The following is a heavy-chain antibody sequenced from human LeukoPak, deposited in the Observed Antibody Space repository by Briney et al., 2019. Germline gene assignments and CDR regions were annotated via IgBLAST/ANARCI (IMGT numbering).Heavy chain of an antibody. V-gene: IGHV3-48*03. D-gene: IGHD3-22*01. CDR3: ARVTTDYDISGYYRMLDY. CDR2: ISSSGSTI. J-gene: IGHJ4*02. Sequence: GSLRLSCAASGFTFSSYEMNWVRQAPGKGLEWVSYISSSGSTIYYADSVKGRFTISRDNAKNSLYLQMNSLRAEDTAVYYCARVTTDYDISGYYRMLDYWGQGTLVTVSS. CDR1: GFTFSSYE.